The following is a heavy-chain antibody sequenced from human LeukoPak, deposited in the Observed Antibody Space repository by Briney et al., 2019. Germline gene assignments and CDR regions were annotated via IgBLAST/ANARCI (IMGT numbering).Heavy chain of an antibody. CDR2: ISWDGSNT. J-gene: IGHJ4*02. Sequence: GGSLRLSCAASGFTFDDYTMHWVRQAPGKGLEWVSLISWDGSNTFYADSVKGRFTISRDNSKNSLYLQMNSLRTEDIALYYCAKDNYGSGFDSWGQGTQVIVSS. CDR3: AKDNYGSGFDS. CDR1: GFTFDDYT. D-gene: IGHD3-10*01. V-gene: IGHV3-43*01.